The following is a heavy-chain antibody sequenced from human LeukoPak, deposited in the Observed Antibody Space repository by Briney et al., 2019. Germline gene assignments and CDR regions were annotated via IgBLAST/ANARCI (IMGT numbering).Heavy chain of an antibody. D-gene: IGHD3-22*01. CDR1: GFTFSNAW. J-gene: IGHJ5*02. CDR3: TTGGVITTS. Sequence: GGSLRLYCAASGFTFSNAWMSWVRQAPGKGLEWAGRIKSKTDGGTTDYAAPVKGRFTISRDDSKNTLYLQMNSLKTEDTAVYYCTTGGVITTSWGQGTLVTVSS. V-gene: IGHV3-15*01. CDR2: IKSKTDGGTT.